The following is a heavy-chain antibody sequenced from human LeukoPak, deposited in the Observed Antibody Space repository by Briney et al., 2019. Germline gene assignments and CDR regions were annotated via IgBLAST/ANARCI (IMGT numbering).Heavy chain of an antibody. D-gene: IGHD4-23*01. CDR3: ARDPGGLDY. J-gene: IGHJ4*02. CDR2: ISSSSSYI. V-gene: IGHV3-21*01. CDR1: GFTFSSYS. Sequence: PGGSLRLSCAASGFTFSSYSMNWVRQAPGEGLEWVSSISSSSSYIYYADPVKGRFTISRDNAKNSLYLQMNSLRAEDTAVYYCARDPGGLDYWGQGTLVTVSS.